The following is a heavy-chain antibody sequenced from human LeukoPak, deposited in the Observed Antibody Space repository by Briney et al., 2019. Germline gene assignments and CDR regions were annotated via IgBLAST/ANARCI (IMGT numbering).Heavy chain of an antibody. Sequence: GASVKVSCKVSGYTFTNYYIHWVRQAPGHGLEWMGISNPSGDSTNYAQKFQGRVTMTRDTSTSTVYMDLSSLRSEDTAVYYCARWTTTFLDYWGQGTLVTVSS. J-gene: IGHJ4*02. V-gene: IGHV1-46*01. D-gene: IGHD1-1*01. CDR2: SNPSGDST. CDR1: GYTFTNYY. CDR3: ARWTTTFLDY.